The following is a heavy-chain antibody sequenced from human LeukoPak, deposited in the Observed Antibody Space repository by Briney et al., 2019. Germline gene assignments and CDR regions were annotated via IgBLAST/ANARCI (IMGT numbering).Heavy chain of an antibody. CDR1: GYTFTSYD. CDR3: ARGRYLLGYCSSTSCYGVDY. CDR2: MNPNSGNT. Sequence: GASVKVSCKASGYTFTSYDINWVRQATGQGLEWMGWMNPNSGNTRYAQKFQGSVTMTRNTSISTAYMELSSLRSEGTAVYYCARGRYLLGYCSSTSCYGVDYWGQGTLVTVSS. D-gene: IGHD2-2*01. J-gene: IGHJ4*02. V-gene: IGHV1-8*01.